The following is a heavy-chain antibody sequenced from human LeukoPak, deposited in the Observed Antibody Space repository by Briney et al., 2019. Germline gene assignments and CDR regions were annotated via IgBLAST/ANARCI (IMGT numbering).Heavy chain of an antibody. V-gene: IGHV1-69*13. CDR3: ARATVEMATLIAGYFDY. D-gene: IGHD5-24*01. CDR1: GGTFSSYA. CDR2: IIPIFGTA. J-gene: IGHJ4*02. Sequence: SVTVSFKAAGGTFSSYAISWVRQAPGQGLEWMGGIIPIFGTANYAQKFQDRVTITADESTSTAYMELSSLRSEDTAVYYCARATVEMATLIAGYFDYWGQGTLVTVSS.